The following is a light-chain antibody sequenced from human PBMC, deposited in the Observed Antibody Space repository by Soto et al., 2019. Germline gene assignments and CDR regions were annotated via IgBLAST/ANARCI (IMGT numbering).Light chain of an antibody. CDR1: QYIRND. V-gene: IGKV1-17*01. CDR3: LQHNNLPFT. Sequence: DSQMTQSPSSLYASVGDRVTITCRASQYIRNDLGWYQQKPGKAPKRLIDASSSLQSGAPARFSGSGSGTEFTLTISSLKAEDFATYYCLQHNNLPFTFGPGTKVDV. J-gene: IGKJ3*01. CDR2: ASS.